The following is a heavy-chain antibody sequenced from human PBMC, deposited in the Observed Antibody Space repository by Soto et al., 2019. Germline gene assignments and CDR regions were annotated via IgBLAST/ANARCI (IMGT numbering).Heavy chain of an antibody. V-gene: IGHV3-9*01. CDR3: AKDVRNYGDSLDAFDI. D-gene: IGHD4-17*01. CDR2: ISWDSGSI. J-gene: IGHJ3*02. CDR1: GFTFGDYA. Sequence: EVQLVESGGGVVQPGRSLRLSCAASGFTFGDYAMHWVRHAPGKGLEWVSGISWDSGSIDYADSVKGRFTISRDNAKNSLYLQMNSLRAEDTALYYCAKDVRNYGDSLDAFDIWGQGTMVTVSS.